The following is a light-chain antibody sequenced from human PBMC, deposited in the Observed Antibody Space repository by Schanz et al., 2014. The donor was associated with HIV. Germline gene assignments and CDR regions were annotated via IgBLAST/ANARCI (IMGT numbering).Light chain of an antibody. V-gene: IGLV2-11*01. J-gene: IGLJ3*02. CDR3: GTWDDSLNAWV. Sequence: QSALTQPPSASGSPGQSVTISCTGTSSDVGSYNLVSWYQQHPGKAPKLMIYDVNNRPSGVPDRFSGSKSGTSASLAISGLQSEDETDYYCGTWDDSLNAWVFGGGTKVTVL. CDR2: DVN. CDR1: SSDVGSYNL.